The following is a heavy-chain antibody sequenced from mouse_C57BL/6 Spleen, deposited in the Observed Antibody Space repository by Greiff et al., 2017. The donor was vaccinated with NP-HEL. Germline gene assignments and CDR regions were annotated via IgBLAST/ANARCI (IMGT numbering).Heavy chain of an antibody. J-gene: IGHJ2*01. Sequence: EVKLMESGEGLVKPGGSLKLSCAASGFTFSSYAMSWVRQTPEKRLEWVAYISSGGDYIYYADTVKGRFTISRDNARNTLYLQLSSLKSEDTAMYYCTRDGITTDYWGQGTTLTVSS. D-gene: IGHD1-1*01. CDR1: GFTFSSYA. V-gene: IGHV5-9-1*02. CDR2: ISSGGDYI. CDR3: TRDGITTDY.